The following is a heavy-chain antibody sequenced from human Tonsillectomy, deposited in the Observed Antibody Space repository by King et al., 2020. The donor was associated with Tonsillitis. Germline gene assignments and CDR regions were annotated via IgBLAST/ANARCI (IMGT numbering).Heavy chain of an antibody. J-gene: IGHJ4*02. Sequence: VQLPQWGAGLLKPSETLSLTCAVYGGSFSGYYWSWIRQPPGKGLEWIGEINHSGSTNYNPSLKSRVTISVDTSKNQFSLKLSSVTAADTAVYYCARGYPITSYFDYWGQGTLVTVSS. CDR2: INHSGST. V-gene: IGHV4-34*01. CDR3: ARGYPITSYFDY. CDR1: GGSFSGYY. D-gene: IGHD3-16*01.